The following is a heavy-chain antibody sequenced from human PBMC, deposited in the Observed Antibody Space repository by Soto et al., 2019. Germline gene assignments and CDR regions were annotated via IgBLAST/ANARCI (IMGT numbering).Heavy chain of an antibody. J-gene: IGHJ4*02. D-gene: IGHD6-19*01. V-gene: IGHV1-46*01. CDR2: INPSGGST. CDR1: GYTLTELS. CDR3: ARGYSSGWYYLEVY. Sequence: ASVKVSCKVSGYTLTELSMHWVRQAPGQGLEWMGIINPSGGSTSYAQKFQGRVTMTRDTSTSTVYMELSSLRSEDTAVYYCARGYSSGWYYLEVYWGQGTLVTVSS.